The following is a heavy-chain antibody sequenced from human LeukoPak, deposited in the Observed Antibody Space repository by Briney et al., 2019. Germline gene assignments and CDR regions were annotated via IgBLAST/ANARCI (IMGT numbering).Heavy chain of an antibody. Sequence: SVKVSCKASGGTFSSYAISWVRQAPGQGLEWMGGIIPIFGTANYAQKFQGRVTITADESTSTAYMELSSPRSEDTAVYYCAKDARRTSGWYFFDYWGQGTLVTVSS. CDR2: IIPIFGTA. CDR1: GGTFSSYA. J-gene: IGHJ4*02. CDR3: AKDARRTSGWYFFDY. V-gene: IGHV1-69*01. D-gene: IGHD6-19*01.